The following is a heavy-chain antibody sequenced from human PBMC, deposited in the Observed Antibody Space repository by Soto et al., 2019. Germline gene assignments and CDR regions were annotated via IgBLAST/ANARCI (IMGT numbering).Heavy chain of an antibody. CDR2: IGRTGDT. Sequence: QPGGCLRLSCAASGFTFTNYGMSCVRQPPGKGLEWVSSIGRTGDTFYADSVQGRFTISRDTSKNTLYLQMNSLGAEDTAVYYCARRDNYCFDYWGQGTLVTVSS. CDR1: GFTFTNYG. CDR3: ARRDNYCFDY. J-gene: IGHJ4*02. D-gene: IGHD2-15*01. V-gene: IGHV3-23*01.